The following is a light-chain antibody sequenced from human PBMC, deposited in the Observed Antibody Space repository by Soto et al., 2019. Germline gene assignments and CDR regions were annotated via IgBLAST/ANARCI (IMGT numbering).Light chain of an antibody. CDR3: SSFTSSSTLEVV. Sequence: QSALTQPASVSGSPGQSITISCTGTSSDVGGYDYVSWYQQHPGKAPKLMIYEVRNRPSGVSNRFSGSKSGNTASLTISGLQAEDEADYYCSSFTSSSTLEVVVDGGTKLTVL. J-gene: IGLJ2*01. V-gene: IGLV2-14*01. CDR2: EVR. CDR1: SSDVGGYDY.